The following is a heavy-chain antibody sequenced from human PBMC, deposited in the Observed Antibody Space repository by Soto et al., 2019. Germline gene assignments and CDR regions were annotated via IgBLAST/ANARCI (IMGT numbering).Heavy chain of an antibody. Sequence: ASVKVSCKASGYTFTSYYMHWVRQAPGQRLEWMGWINAGNGNTKYSQKFQGRVTITRDTSASTAYMELSSLRSEDTAVYYCARVSGWYYFDYWGQGTQVTVSS. D-gene: IGHD6-19*01. V-gene: IGHV1-3*01. CDR2: INAGNGNT. CDR1: GYTFTSYY. J-gene: IGHJ4*02. CDR3: ARVSGWYYFDY.